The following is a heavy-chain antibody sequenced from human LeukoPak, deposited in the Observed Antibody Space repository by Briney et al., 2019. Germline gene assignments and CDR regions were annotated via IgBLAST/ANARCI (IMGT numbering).Heavy chain of an antibody. CDR3: ARDRSAGGGLGGDY. CDR1: GFTFRSFG. D-gene: IGHD3-16*01. CDR2: ISYDGSDK. J-gene: IGHJ4*02. V-gene: IGHV3-30*03. Sequence: PGRSLRLSCAASGFTFRSFGMHWVRQAPGKGLEWVALISYDGSDKYYADSVKGRFTISRDKSKNTLSLQMNSLRAEDTAVYYCARDRSAGGGLGGDYWGQGTPVTVSS.